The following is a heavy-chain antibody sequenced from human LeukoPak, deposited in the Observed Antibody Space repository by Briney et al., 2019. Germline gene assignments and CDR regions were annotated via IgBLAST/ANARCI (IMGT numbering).Heavy chain of an antibody. CDR1: GGSISSYY. D-gene: IGHD7-27*01. Sequence: SETLSLTCTVSGGSISSYYWSWIRQPPGKGLEWIGYIYYSGSTNYNPSLKSRVTISVDTSKNQFSLKLSSVTAAETAVYYCARVTGEGYFDYWGQGTLVTVSS. J-gene: IGHJ4*02. CDR3: ARVTGEGYFDY. CDR2: IYYSGST. V-gene: IGHV4-59*01.